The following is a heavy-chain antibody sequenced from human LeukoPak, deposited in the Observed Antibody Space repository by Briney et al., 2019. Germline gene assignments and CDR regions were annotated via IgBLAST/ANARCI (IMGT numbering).Heavy chain of an antibody. CDR1: GFTLGDYA. CDR3: TRGRGYSYGYGDY. V-gene: IGHV3-49*04. J-gene: IGHJ4*02. D-gene: IGHD5-18*01. CDR2: IRSKLHGRTT. Sequence: PGGSLRLSCTASGFTLGDYAMSWVRQAPGKGLEWVGFIRSKLHGRTTEYAASVQDRFTISRDDSKNIAYLQMNSLKNEDTAVYYCTRGRGYSYGYGDYWGQGTLVTVSS.